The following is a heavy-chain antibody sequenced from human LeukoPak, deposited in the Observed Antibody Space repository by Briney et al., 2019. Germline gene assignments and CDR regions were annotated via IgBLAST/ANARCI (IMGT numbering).Heavy chain of an antibody. D-gene: IGHD4-17*01. CDR3: AKDAREYSGAYYYYMDV. Sequence: PGGSLRLSCAASGFTFSSYGMHWVRQAPGKGLEWVAVISYDGSNKYYADSVKGRFTISRDNSKNTLYLQMNSLRAEDTAVYYCAKDAREYSGAYYYYMDVWGKGTTVTVSS. CDR2: ISYDGSNK. J-gene: IGHJ6*03. V-gene: IGHV3-30*18. CDR1: GFTFSSYG.